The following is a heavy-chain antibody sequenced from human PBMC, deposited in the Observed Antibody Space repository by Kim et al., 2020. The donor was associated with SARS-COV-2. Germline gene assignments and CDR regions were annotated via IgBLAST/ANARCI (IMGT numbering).Heavy chain of an antibody. CDR1: GFTFSSYA. V-gene: IGHV3-23*01. J-gene: IGHJ4*02. CDR3: AKDSSPMTTEIQEFDY. CDR2: ISGSGGST. D-gene: IGHD4-17*01. Sequence: GGSLRLSCAASGFTFSSYAMSWVRQAPGKGLEWVSAISGSGGSTYYADSVKGRFTISRDNSKNTLYLQMNSLRAEDTAVYYCAKDSSPMTTEIQEFDYWGQGTLVTVSS.